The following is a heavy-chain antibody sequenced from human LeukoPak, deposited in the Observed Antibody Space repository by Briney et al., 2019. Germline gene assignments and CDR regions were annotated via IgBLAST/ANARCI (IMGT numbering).Heavy chain of an antibody. V-gene: IGHV3-23*01. D-gene: IGHD3-22*01. Sequence: SGGSLRLSCAASGFTFSSYAMSWVRQAPGKGLEWVSAISGSGGSTYYADSVKGRFTISRDNSKNTLYLQMNSLRAGDTAVYYCAKNARSITMIVVRNDYWGQGTLVTVSS. J-gene: IGHJ4*02. CDR1: GFTFSSYA. CDR2: ISGSGGST. CDR3: AKNARSITMIVVRNDY.